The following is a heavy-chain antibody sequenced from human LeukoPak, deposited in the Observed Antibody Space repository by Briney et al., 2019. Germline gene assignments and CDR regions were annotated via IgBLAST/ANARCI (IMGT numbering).Heavy chain of an antibody. Sequence: SETLSLTCTVSGGSISSYYWSWIRQPPGKGLEWIGYIYYSGSTNYNPSLKSRVTISVDTSKNQFSLKLSSVTAADTAVYYCARRSYDILTGGLDAFDIWGQGTMVTVSS. V-gene: IGHV4-59*08. D-gene: IGHD3-9*01. CDR3: ARRSYDILTGGLDAFDI. CDR2: IYYSGST. CDR1: GGSISSYY. J-gene: IGHJ3*02.